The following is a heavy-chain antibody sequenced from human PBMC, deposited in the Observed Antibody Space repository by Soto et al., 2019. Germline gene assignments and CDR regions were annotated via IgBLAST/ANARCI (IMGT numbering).Heavy chain of an antibody. V-gene: IGHV5-51*01. CDR1: VFSFTTSW. D-gene: IGHD4-17*01. CDR2: IYPDDSRT. J-gene: IGHJ3*02. CDR3: TRDLDYGGNSEDFDI. Sequence: VQALKISCKGSVFSFTTSWFAWLRQMPGEGLKWMGIIYPDDSRTTYSPSFQGQVTISADKSINTAHLQWSSLKASDTAMYYCTRDLDYGGNSEDFDIWGQGTRVTVSS.